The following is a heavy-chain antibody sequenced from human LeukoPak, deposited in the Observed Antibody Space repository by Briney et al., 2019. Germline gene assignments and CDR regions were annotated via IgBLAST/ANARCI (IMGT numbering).Heavy chain of an antibody. J-gene: IGHJ4*02. V-gene: IGHV1-69*13. CDR2: IIPIFGTA. CDR1: GYTLTESS. CDR3: ARGSPGDYVAY. Sequence: SGKVSCKGSGYTLTESSIHWGRQGPGKGLGWMGGIIPIFGTANYAQKFQGRVTITADESTSTAYMELSSLRSEDTAVYYCARGSPGDYVAYWGQGTLVTVSS. D-gene: IGHD4-17*01.